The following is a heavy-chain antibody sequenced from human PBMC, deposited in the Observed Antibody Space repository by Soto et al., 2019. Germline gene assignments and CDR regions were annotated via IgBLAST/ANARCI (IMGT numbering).Heavy chain of an antibody. CDR2: ILPIFGTA. J-gene: IGHJ3*02. D-gene: IGHD2-21*02. Sequence: QVQLVQSGAEVKKPGSSVKVSCKASGGTFSTSSMNWVRQAPEHGPEWMGNILPIFGTADYAHKFQGRVTITANESTKTVYMELRSLLSADTAVYYCARGLEFGGNSDAFDIWGQGTVVTVSS. CDR1: GGTFSTSS. CDR3: ARGLEFGGNSDAFDI. V-gene: IGHV1-69*15.